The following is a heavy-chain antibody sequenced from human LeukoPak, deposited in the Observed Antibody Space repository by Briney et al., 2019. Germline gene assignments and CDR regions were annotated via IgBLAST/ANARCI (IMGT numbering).Heavy chain of an antibody. Sequence: GASVKVSCKAPGGTFSSYAISWVRQAPGQGLEWMGGIIPIFGTANYAQKFQGRVTITADKSTSTAYMELSSLRSEDTAVYYCARDRLDYYGSGSYSCDYWGQGTLATVSS. CDR1: GGTFSSYA. J-gene: IGHJ4*02. V-gene: IGHV1-69*06. D-gene: IGHD3-10*01. CDR2: IIPIFGTA. CDR3: ARDRLDYYGSGSYSCDY.